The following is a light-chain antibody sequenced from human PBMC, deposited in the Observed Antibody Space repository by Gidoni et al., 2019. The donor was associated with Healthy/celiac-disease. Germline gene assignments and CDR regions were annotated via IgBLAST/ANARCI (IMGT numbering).Light chain of an antibody. Sequence: DIQMTQSPSSLSASVGDRVTITCRASQSLSSYLNWYQQKPGKAPKLLIYAASSLQSGDPSRVSGSGSGTDFTLTISRLQPEDFATYYCQQSYSTPLTFGGXTKVEIK. J-gene: IGKJ4*01. CDR2: AAS. CDR1: QSLSSY. V-gene: IGKV1-39*01. CDR3: QQSYSTPLT.